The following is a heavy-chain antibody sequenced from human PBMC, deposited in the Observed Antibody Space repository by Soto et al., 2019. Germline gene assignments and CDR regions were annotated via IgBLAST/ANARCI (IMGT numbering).Heavy chain of an antibody. V-gene: IGHV1-3*05. J-gene: IGHJ4*02. CDR3: ARDVAAADY. CDR1: GYTFTSYA. D-gene: IGHD6-13*01. CDR2: INAGNGNT. Sequence: QVQLVQSGAEEKKPGASLKVSYKASGYTFTSYAMHWVRQAPGQRLEWMGWINAGNGNTKHSQKLQGRVTITRDTSASTAYMELSSLRSEDTAVYFWARDVAAADYWGQGTLVTVSS.